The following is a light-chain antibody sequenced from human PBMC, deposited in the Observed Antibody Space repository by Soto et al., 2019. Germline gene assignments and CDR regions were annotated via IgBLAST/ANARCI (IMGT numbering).Light chain of an antibody. V-gene: IGKV1-39*01. CDR1: QSISSY. CDR3: QQSYSTPWT. J-gene: IGKJ1*01. CDR2: AAS. Sequence: DIQMTRSPSSLAGSVIYGVAITFQESQSISSYLNWYQQKPGKAPKLLIYAASSLQSGVPSRFSGSGSGTDFTLTISSLQPEDFATYYCQQSYSTPWTFGQGTKVDNK.